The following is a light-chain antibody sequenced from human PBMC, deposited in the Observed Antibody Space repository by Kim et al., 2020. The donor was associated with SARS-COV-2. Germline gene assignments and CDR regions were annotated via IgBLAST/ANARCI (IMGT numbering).Light chain of an antibody. CDR2: INSDGSH. J-gene: IGLJ3*02. V-gene: IGLV4-69*01. CDR1: SGHSSYA. CDR3: QTWGTGIWV. Sequence: ASVKLTCTLSSGHSSYAIAWHQLQPEKGPRFLMKINSDGSHTKGDGIPDRFSGSRSGAERYLTISSLQSEDETDYYCQTWGTGIWVFGGGTQLTVL.